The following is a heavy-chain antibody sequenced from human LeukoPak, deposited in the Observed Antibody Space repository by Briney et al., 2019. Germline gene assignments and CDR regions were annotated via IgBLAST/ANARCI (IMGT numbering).Heavy chain of an antibody. CDR3: ARVLYGSGSYYAFDI. D-gene: IGHD3-10*01. CDR1: GYTFTSYY. V-gene: IGHV1-46*01. J-gene: IGHJ3*02. CDR2: INPSGGST. Sequence: ASVKVSCKASGYTFTSYYMHWVRQAPGQGLEWMGLINPSGGSTSYAQKFQGRVTMTRDMSTSTVYMELSSLRSEDTAVYYCARVLYGSGSYYAFDIWGQGTMVTVSS.